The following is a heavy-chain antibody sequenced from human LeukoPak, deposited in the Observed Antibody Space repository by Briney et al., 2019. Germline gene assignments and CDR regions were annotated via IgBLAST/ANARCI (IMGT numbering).Heavy chain of an antibody. CDR2: ISGSGSST. J-gene: IGHJ4*02. D-gene: IGHD6-13*01. V-gene: IGHV3-23*01. Sequence: PGGSLRLSCAASGFTFSIYAMSWVRQAPGKGLEWVSCISGSGSSTYYADSVKGRFTVSRDNSKNTLYLQMNKLRAEDTAVYYCTKRLGYSSSWFDFDYWGQGTLVTVSS. CDR3: TKRLGYSSSWFDFDY. CDR1: GFTFSIYA.